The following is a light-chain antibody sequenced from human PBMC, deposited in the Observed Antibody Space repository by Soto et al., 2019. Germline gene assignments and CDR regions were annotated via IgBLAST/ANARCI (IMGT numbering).Light chain of an antibody. J-gene: IGKJ2*01. CDR3: QQYKSYSPYT. CDR1: QSISSW. CDR2: KAS. Sequence: DIQMTQSPSTLSASVGDRVTITCRASQSISSWLAWYQQKPGKAPRLLIYKASSLDSGVPSRFSGSGSGTEFTLTISSLQPDDFATYYCQQYKSYSPYTFGQGTKLEIK. V-gene: IGKV1-5*03.